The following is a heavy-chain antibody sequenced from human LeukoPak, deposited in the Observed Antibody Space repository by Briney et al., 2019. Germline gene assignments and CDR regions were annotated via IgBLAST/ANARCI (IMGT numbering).Heavy chain of an antibody. D-gene: IGHD2-2*01. Sequence: PSETLSLTCTVSGGSISSYYWSWIRQPPGKGLEWIGYIYYSGSTNYNPSLKSRVTISVDTSKNQFSLKLSSVTAADTAVYYCARVGGWDCSSTSCPTFDIWGQGTMVTVSS. CDR3: ARVGGWDCSSTSCPTFDI. CDR2: IYYSGST. CDR1: GGSISSYY. V-gene: IGHV4-59*08. J-gene: IGHJ3*02.